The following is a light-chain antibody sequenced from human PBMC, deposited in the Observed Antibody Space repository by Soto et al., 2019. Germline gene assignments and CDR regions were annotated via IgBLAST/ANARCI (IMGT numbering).Light chain of an antibody. CDR2: EGS. CDR1: SSDVGTYNL. J-gene: IGLJ2*01. Sequence: QSALTQPASVSGSPGQSITISCTGTSSDVGTYNLVSWYQQHPGKAPKLMIYEGSKRPSGVSYRFSGSKSGNTASLTISGLQAEDEADYYCCSYVGSSTVIFGGGTKLTVL. CDR3: CSYVGSSTVI. V-gene: IGLV2-23*01.